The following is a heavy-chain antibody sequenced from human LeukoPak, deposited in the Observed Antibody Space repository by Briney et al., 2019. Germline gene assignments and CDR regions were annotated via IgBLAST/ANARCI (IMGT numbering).Heavy chain of an antibody. J-gene: IGHJ6*03. CDR1: GYTFTGCY. CDR2: INPNSGGT. D-gene: IGHD3-3*02. CDR3: ARDEVHFWSGYYYYYMDV. V-gene: IGHV1-2*06. Sequence: ASVKVSCKASGYTFTGCYMHWARQAPGQGLEWMGRINPNSGGTNYAQKFQGRVTMTRDTSISTAYMELSRLRSDDTAVYYCARDEVHFWSGYYYYYMDVWGKGTTVTVSS.